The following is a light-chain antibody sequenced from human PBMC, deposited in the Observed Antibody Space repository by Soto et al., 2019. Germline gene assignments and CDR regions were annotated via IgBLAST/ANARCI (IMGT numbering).Light chain of an antibody. CDR2: EVT. Sequence: QSVLTQPASVSGSPGQSITISCTGTSSDVGGYNYVFWYQQHPGKAPKLIIYEVTNRPSGVSTRFSGSKSGNTASLTISGLWTEDDADYYCSSYTSSVTVVFGGGTKLTVL. CDR1: SSDVGGYNY. J-gene: IGLJ2*01. CDR3: SSYTSSVTVV. V-gene: IGLV2-14*01.